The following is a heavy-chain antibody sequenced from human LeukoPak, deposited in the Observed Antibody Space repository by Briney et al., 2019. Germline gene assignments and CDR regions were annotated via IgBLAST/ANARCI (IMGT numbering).Heavy chain of an antibody. CDR1: GFTFSSYE. J-gene: IGHJ6*02. Sequence: PGGSLRLSCAASGFTFSSYEMNWVRQAPGKGLEWVSYISSSGSTIYYADSVKGRFTISRDIAKNSLYLQMNSLRAEDTAVYYCARDTQYYDFWSGHWHTNYYGMDVWGQGTTVTVSS. D-gene: IGHD3-3*01. V-gene: IGHV3-48*03. CDR3: ARDTQYYDFWSGHWHTNYYGMDV. CDR2: ISSSGSTI.